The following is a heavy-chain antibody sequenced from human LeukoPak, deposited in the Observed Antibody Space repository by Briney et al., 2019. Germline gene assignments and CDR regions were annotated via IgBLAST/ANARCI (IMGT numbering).Heavy chain of an antibody. CDR1: GFTFSDYW. V-gene: IGHV3-7*01. CDR2: IKQDGSQK. CDR3: ARDRDSSGWYEGFDY. D-gene: IGHD6-19*01. J-gene: IGHJ4*02. Sequence: GGSLRLSCAASGFTFSDYWMSWVRQAPGKGREWVANIKQDGSQKHYVDSVKGRFSISRDNAKNSLYLQMNSLRADDTAVYYCARDRDSSGWYEGFDYWGQGTLVTVSS.